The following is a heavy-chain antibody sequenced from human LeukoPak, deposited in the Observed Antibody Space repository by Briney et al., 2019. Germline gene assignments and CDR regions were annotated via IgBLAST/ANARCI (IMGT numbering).Heavy chain of an antibody. CDR1: GGTFSSYA. Sequence: SVKVSCKASGGTFSSYAISWVRQAPGQGLEWMGGVIPIFGTANYAQKFQGRVTITTDESTSTAYMELSSLRSEDTAVYYCASEPKYNWNDGYYMDVWGKGTTVTVSS. D-gene: IGHD1-20*01. V-gene: IGHV1-69*05. CDR2: VIPIFGTA. CDR3: ASEPKYNWNDGYYMDV. J-gene: IGHJ6*03.